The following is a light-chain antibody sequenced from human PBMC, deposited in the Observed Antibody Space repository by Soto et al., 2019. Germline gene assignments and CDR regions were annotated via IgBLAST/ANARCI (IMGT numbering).Light chain of an antibody. CDR3: QQNNPYCT. Sequence: IEKSQSPSTLPGSVGNRCTIPCRASQSISSWLAWYQQKPGKAPKLLIYDASTLESGVPSRFSGYESGAEFALTISSLQAEDFANYYCQQNNPYCTFGQGSIVDVK. V-gene: IGKV1-5*01. CDR2: DAS. CDR1: QSISSW. J-gene: IGKJ1*01.